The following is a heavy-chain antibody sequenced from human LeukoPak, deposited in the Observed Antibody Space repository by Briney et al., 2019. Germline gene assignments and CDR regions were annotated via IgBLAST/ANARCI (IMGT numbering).Heavy chain of an antibody. CDR2: IRYDGSNK. J-gene: IGHJ4*02. Sequence: PGGSLRLSCAASGFTFSSYGMHWVRQAPGKGLEWVAFIRYDGSNKYYADSVKGRFTISRDNSKNTLYLQMNSLRAEDTAVYYCARDYGYYYDSSGYRLLPGPFDYWGQGTLVTVSS. V-gene: IGHV3-30*02. CDR3: ARDYGYYYDSSGYRLLPGPFDY. CDR1: GFTFSSYG. D-gene: IGHD3-22*01.